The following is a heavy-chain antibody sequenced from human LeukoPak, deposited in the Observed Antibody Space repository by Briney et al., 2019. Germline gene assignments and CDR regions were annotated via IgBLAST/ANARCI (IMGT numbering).Heavy chain of an antibody. J-gene: IGHJ4*02. CDR2: INHSGST. D-gene: IGHD3-3*01. CDR3: ARGRRTIFGVVIRGGGTNTFDY. V-gene: IGHV4-34*01. CDR1: GGSFSGYY. Sequence: SETLSLTCAVYGGSFSGYYWSWIRQPPGKGLEWIGEINHSGSTNYNPSLKSRVTISVDTSKNQFSLKLSSVTAADTAVYYCARGRRTIFGVVIRGGGTNTFDYWGQGTLVTVSS.